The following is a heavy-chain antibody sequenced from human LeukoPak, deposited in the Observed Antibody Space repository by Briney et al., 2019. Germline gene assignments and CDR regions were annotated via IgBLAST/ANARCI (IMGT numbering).Heavy chain of an antibody. D-gene: IGHD3-10*01. CDR1: APSVSSYY. CDR2: IYYSGST. CDR3: ARASADYYGSGSTPFDY. J-gene: IGHJ4*02. Sequence: SESLSPTRTVSAPSVSSYYWSWIRQPPGKGLGWIWYIYYSGSTNYNPSLKSRVTISVDTSKNQFSLKLSSVTAADTAVYYCARASADYYGSGSTPFDYWGQGTLVTVSS. V-gene: IGHV4-59*02.